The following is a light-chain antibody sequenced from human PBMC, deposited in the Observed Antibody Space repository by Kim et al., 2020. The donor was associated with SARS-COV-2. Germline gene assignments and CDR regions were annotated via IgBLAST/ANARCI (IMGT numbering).Light chain of an antibody. J-gene: IGKJ4*01. V-gene: IGKV1-5*01. CDR1: HSISSS. CDR3: QQYDSYSLLT. Sequence: DIQMTQSPSTLSASVGDRVTITCRASHSISSSLAWYQQTPGKATKLLIYDASSLEIGVPSRFSGSGSGTEFTLTISSLQPDDFATYFCQQYDSYSLLTFGGGTKVDIK. CDR2: DAS.